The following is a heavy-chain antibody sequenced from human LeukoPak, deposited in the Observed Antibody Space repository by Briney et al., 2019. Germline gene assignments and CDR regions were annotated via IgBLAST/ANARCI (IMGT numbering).Heavy chain of an antibody. V-gene: IGHV3-23*01. CDR2: ISGSGGST. D-gene: IGHD6-19*01. CDR3: AKDLKYSSG. CDR1: VFTLSSYS. Sequence: PGGCLRLSCAASVFTLSSYSMNWVRQAQWKGLEWVSAISGSGGSTYYADSAKGRFTISRDNSKNTLYLQMNSLRAEDTVVYYCAKDLKYSSGWGQGTLVTVSS. J-gene: IGHJ4*02.